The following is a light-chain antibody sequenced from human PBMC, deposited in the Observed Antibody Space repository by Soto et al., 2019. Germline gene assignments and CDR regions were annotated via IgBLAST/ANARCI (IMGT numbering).Light chain of an antibody. CDR3: QQLKSYPPT. CDR1: QDISSY. J-gene: IGKJ1*01. V-gene: IGKV1-9*01. Sequence: IQLTQSPSSLSASVGDRVTITCRASQDISSYLAWYQQKPGKAPKLLIYAASTLKSGVPSRFSGSGSATHFTLTISSLQPDDFATYSCQQLKSYPPTFGRGTKVDIK. CDR2: AAS.